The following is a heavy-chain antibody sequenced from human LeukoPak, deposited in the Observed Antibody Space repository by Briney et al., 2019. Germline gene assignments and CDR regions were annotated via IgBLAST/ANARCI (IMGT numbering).Heavy chain of an antibody. J-gene: IGHJ5*02. Sequence: SETLSLTCNVPGGSISSFYWSWIRQPPGKGLEWIGYVYYSGSTNYNPSLKSRVTTSVDPSKNQFSLKLSSVTAADTAVYYWARVGVEMATITPRGVYNWFDPWGQGTLVTVSS. CDR3: ARVGVEMATITPRGVYNWFDP. V-gene: IGHV4-59*01. CDR1: GGSISSFY. D-gene: IGHD5-24*01. CDR2: VYYSGST.